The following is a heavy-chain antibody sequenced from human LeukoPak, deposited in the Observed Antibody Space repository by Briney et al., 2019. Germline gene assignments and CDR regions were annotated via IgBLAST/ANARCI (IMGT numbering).Heavy chain of an antibody. J-gene: IGHJ4*02. V-gene: IGHV4-39*01. Sequence: PSESLSLTCTVSGGSISSSSYYWGWICPPPGRGLEWIGSIYYSGSTYYNPSLKSRVTISVDTSKNQFSLKLSSVTAADTAVYYCARRDSSGWYVGFRAAYFDYWGQGTLVTVSS. CDR2: IYYSGST. CDR3: ARRDSSGWYVGFRAAYFDY. D-gene: IGHD6-19*01. CDR1: GGSISSSSYY.